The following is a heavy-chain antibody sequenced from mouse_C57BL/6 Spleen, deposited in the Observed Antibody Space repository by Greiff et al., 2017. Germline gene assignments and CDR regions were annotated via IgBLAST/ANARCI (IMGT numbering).Heavy chain of an antibody. CDR1: GFTFSSYG. D-gene: IGHD4-1*01. CDR3: ARHRGSNWDWYFDV. Sequence: EVHLVESGGDLVKPGGSLKLSCAASGFTFSSYGMSWVRQTPDKRLEWVATISSGGSYTYYPDSVKGRFTISRDNAKNTLYLQMSSLKSEDTAMYYCARHRGSNWDWYFDVWGTGTTVTVSS. J-gene: IGHJ1*03. CDR2: ISSGGSYT. V-gene: IGHV5-6*01.